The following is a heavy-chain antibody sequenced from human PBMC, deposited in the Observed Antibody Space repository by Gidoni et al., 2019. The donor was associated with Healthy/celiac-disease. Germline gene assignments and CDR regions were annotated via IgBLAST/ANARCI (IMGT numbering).Heavy chain of an antibody. CDR1: GYTFTSYG. CDR2: ISAYNGNT. D-gene: IGHD3-9*01. CDR3: ARSDTSDDILPGYYNHYYYYGMDV. J-gene: IGHJ6*02. V-gene: IGHV1-18*01. Sequence: KVSCKASGYTFTSYGSRWVRQAPGQGLEWMGWISAYNGNTNYAQKLQGRVTMTTDTSTSTAYMELRSLRSDDPAVYYCARSDTSDDILPGYYNHYYYYGMDVWGQGTTVTVSS.